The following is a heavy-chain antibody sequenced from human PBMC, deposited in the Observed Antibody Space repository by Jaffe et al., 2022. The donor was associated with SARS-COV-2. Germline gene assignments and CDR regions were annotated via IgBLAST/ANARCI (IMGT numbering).Heavy chain of an antibody. CDR2: IYYSGST. D-gene: IGHD2-2*01. CDR1: GGSISSGDYY. V-gene: IGHV4-30-4*01. Sequence: QVQLQESGPGLVKPSQTLSLTCTVSGGSISSGDYYWSWIRQPPGKGLEWIGYIYYSGSTYYNPSLKSRVTISVDTSKNQFSLKLSSVTAADTAVYYCASTVVPAAEAVVGEFDYWGQGTLVTVSS. J-gene: IGHJ4*02. CDR3: ASTVVPAAEAVVGEFDY.